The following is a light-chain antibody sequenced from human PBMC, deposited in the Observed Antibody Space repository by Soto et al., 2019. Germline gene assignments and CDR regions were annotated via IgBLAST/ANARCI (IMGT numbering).Light chain of an antibody. J-gene: IGKJ1*01. Sequence: ILLMQSPGTLSLSPGARASLSCRASESVSSRFLAWYQQKPGQAPRLLIYGASTRAPGFPARFSGSGSGTDFTLTISSLQSEDFAVYYCQQYNNWPWTFGQGTRWIS. CDR2: GAS. V-gene: IGKV3-15*01. CDR1: ESVSSRF. CDR3: QQYNNWPWT.